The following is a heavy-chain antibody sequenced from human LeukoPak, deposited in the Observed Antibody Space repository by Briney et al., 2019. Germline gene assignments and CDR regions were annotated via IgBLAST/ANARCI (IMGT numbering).Heavy chain of an antibody. J-gene: IGHJ4*02. CDR3: AREGIDLYYDSSAYYFDN. V-gene: IGHV3-20*04. D-gene: IGHD3-22*01. CDR1: GFTLSSYA. CDR2: INWNGGSR. Sequence: GGSLRLSCAASGFTLSSYAMSWVRQAPGKGLEWVSRINWNGGSRGYAESVKGRFTISRDNAKKSLYLQMNSLRAEDTALYYCAREGIDLYYDSSAYYFDNWGQGTLVTVSS.